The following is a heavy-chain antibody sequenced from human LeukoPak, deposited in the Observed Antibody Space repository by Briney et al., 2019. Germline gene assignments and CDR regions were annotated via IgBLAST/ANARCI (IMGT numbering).Heavy chain of an antibody. Sequence: SETLSLTCTVSGGSISSYYWSWIRQPPGKGLEWIGYIYYSGSTNYNPSLKSRVTISVDTSKNQFSLKLSSVTAADTAVYYRAMGGQLWFLDWGQGTLVTVSS. J-gene: IGHJ4*02. V-gene: IGHV4-59*01. CDR1: GGSISSYY. CDR3: AMGGQLWFLD. CDR2: IYYSGST. D-gene: IGHD5-18*01.